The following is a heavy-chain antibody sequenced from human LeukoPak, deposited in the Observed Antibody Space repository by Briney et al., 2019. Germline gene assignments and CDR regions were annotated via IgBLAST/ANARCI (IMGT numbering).Heavy chain of an antibody. V-gene: IGHV4-39*01. D-gene: IGHD2-21*02. CDR2: GVYNGHT. CDR3: ASPLPVILPTAEDF. CDR1: GGSIGTNKHY. J-gene: IGHJ4*02. Sequence: SETLSLTCLVSGGSIGTNKHYWGWVRQSPGKGLSWIGVGVYNGHTYYNPYLKSRLSMSIDTSKNQFSLTLRSVTDADTGIYYCASPLPVILPTAEDFWGQGTLVTVSS.